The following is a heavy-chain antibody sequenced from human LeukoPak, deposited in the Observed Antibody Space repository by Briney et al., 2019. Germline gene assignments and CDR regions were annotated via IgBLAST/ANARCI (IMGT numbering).Heavy chain of an antibody. J-gene: IGHJ4*02. Sequence: GGSLRLSCAASGSTFSSYWMSWVRQAPGKGLEWVANIKQDGSEKYYVDSVKGRFTISRDNANNSLYLQMNTLRAEDTAVYYCATDLQPFDYWGQGTLVTVSS. CDR3: ATDLQPFDY. CDR2: IKQDGSEK. D-gene: IGHD2-2*01. V-gene: IGHV3-7*04. CDR1: GSTFSSYW.